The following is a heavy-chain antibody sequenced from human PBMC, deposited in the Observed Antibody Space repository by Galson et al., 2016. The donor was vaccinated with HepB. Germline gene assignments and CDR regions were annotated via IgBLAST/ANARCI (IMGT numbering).Heavy chain of an antibody. CDR2: ISGSGDET. J-gene: IGHJ2*01. Sequence: SLRLPCAASGFILSSYALSWARPAPGKGLDWVSTISGSGDETNYADSVKGRFTVSRDNSKNTLYLQMTSLRAEDTAVYYCASGIAVTTSNSFWYFDLWGRGTLVTVSS. CDR1: GFILSSYA. CDR3: ASGIAVTTSNSFWYFDL. D-gene: IGHD3-10*01. V-gene: IGHV3-23*01.